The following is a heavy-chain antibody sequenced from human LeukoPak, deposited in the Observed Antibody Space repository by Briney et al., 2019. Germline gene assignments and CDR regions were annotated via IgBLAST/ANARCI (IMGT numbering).Heavy chain of an antibody. CDR1: GFTFSSYW. V-gene: IGHV3-74*01. Sequence: GGSLRLSCAASGFTFSSYWMHWVRQAPGKGLVWVSRIGTDGSSTSYADSVKGRFTISRDNAKNTLYLQMNNLRAEDTAVYYCARDRYCSSASCYGGDYWGQGTLVTVSS. J-gene: IGHJ4*02. D-gene: IGHD2-2*01. CDR2: IGTDGSST. CDR3: ARDRYCSSASCYGGDY.